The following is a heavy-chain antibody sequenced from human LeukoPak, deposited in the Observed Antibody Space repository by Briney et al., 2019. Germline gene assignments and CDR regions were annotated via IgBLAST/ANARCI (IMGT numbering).Heavy chain of an antibody. CDR3: ARDGGDTVTSPFDY. Sequence: PGRSLRLSCAASGFTFSAYGMHWVRQAPGKGLEWVAVIWYDGNNKYYADSVKGRFTISRDNSKNTPYLQMNSLRAEDTAVYYCARDGGDTVTSPFDYWGQGTLVTVSS. D-gene: IGHD4-17*01. V-gene: IGHV3-33*01. CDR2: IWYDGNNK. J-gene: IGHJ4*02. CDR1: GFTFSAYG.